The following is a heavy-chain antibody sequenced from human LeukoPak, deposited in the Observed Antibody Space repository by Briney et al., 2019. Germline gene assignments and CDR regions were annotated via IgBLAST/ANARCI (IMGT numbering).Heavy chain of an antibody. D-gene: IGHD2-2*02. Sequence: GGSLRLSCAASGFTFSSYAMSWVRQAPGKGLEWVSAISGSGGSTYYADSVKGRFTISRDNSKNTLYLQMNSLRAEDTAVYYCAKLGYCSSTSCYTGKVAQLDYWGQGTLVTVSS. CDR3: AKLGYCSSTSCYTGKVAQLDY. V-gene: IGHV3-23*01. CDR2: ISGSGGST. CDR1: GFTFSSYA. J-gene: IGHJ4*02.